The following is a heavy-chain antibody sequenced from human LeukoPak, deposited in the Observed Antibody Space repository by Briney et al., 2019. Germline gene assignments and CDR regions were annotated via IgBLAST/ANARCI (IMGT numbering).Heavy chain of an antibody. V-gene: IGHV4-59*12. D-gene: IGHD4-17*01. CDR1: GGSISSYY. CDR3: AREYGDLFGYYYYGMDV. CDR2: IYYSGST. J-gene: IGHJ6*02. Sequence: SETLSLTCTVSGGSISSYYWSWIRQPPGKGLEWIGYIYYSGSTNYNPSLKSRVTISVDTSKNQFSLKLSSVTAADTAVYYCAREYGDLFGYYYYGMDVWGQGTTVTVSS.